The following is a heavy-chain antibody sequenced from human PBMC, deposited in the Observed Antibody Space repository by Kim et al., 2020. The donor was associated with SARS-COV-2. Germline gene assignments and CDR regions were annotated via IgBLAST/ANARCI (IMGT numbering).Heavy chain of an antibody. CDR1: GFTFSSYG. J-gene: IGHJ4*02. D-gene: IGHD4-17*01. CDR2: ISYDGSNK. V-gene: IGHV3-33*05. CDR3: ARDSFPYGDYHLDY. Sequence: GGSLRLSCAASGFTFSSYGMHWVRQAPGKGLEWVAVISYDGSNKYYADSVKGRFTISRDNSKNTLYLQMNSLRAEDTAVYYCARDSFPYGDYHLDYWGQGTLVTVSS.